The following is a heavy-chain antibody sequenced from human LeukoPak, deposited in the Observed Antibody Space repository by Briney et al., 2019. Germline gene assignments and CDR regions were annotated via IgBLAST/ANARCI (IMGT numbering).Heavy chain of an antibody. CDR3: ARLFYYDGYSDYYSMDV. CDR2: TYYSGST. V-gene: IGHV4-39*01. J-gene: IGHJ6*03. CDR1: GGSISSSSYY. Sequence: PSETLSLTSTVSGGSISSSSYYWRWLRQPPGKGLEWLGSTYYSGSTYYNPSLKSRVTISVDTSKNQFSLKLSSVTAADPEVYYCARLFYYDGYSDYYSMDVWGKGTLVTVSS. D-gene: IGHD1-26*01.